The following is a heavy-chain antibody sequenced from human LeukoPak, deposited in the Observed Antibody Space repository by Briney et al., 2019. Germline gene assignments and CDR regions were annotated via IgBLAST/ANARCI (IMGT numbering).Heavy chain of an antibody. CDR1: GFNFSAYG. V-gene: IGHV3-30*03. Sequence: GGSLRLSCAASGFNFSAYGIHWVRQAPGKGLEWVALISYDGSNKNYGDSVKGRFTISRDNSTNTLYLQMNSLRAEDTAVYYCASGDYLDYWGQGTLVIVSS. CDR2: ISYDGSNK. J-gene: IGHJ4*02. CDR3: ASGDYLDY. D-gene: IGHD4-17*01.